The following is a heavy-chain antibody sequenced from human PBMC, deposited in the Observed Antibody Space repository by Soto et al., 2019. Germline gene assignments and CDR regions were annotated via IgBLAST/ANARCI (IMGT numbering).Heavy chain of an antibody. CDR3: AKSRVFIGAIVTLLDS. D-gene: IGHD3-16*02. CDR2: IKNNGGEK. J-gene: IGHJ4*02. Sequence: GGSLRLSCAASGFTFSSYWMSWVRQAPGKGLEWVANIKNNGGEKYYVDSVKGRFTISRGNSENTLYLQMNGLRADDTALFFCAKSRVFIGAIVTLLDSWGQGTQVTVSS. CDR1: GFTFSSYW. V-gene: IGHV3-7*03.